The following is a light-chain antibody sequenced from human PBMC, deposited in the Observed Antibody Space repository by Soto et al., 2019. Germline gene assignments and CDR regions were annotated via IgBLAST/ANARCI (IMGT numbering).Light chain of an antibody. CDR2: GAS. CDR3: QQYNTWSLIT. Sequence: EIVMTQSPATLSVSPGDTATLSCRASQSIGSNVGWYQQKPGQAPRLLIYGASTRATGISARFSGSGSGTEFSLNISSLQSEDLAVYYCQQYNTWSLITFGPGKRLEIK. V-gene: IGKV3-15*01. J-gene: IGKJ5*01. CDR1: QSIGSN.